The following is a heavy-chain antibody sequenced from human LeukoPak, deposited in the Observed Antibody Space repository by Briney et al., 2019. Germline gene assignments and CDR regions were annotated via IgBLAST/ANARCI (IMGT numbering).Heavy chain of an antibody. J-gene: IGHJ4*02. D-gene: IGHD4-17*01. V-gene: IGHV3-33*08. CDR3: ARDPDYGDYFDY. Sequence: GRSLRLSCAASGFTFSSYAMHWVRQAPGKGLEWVAVIWYDGSNKYYADSVKGRFTISRDNSKNTLYLQMNSLRAEDTAVYYCARDPDYGDYFDYWGQGTLVTVSS. CDR2: IWYDGSNK. CDR1: GFTFSSYA.